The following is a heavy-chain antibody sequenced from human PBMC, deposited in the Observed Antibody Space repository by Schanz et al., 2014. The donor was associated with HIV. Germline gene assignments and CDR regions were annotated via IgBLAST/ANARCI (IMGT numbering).Heavy chain of an antibody. CDR3: AKDRNHYDSRYRGKGNYYYYGMDV. Sequence: QVQLVESGGGVVQPGRSLRLSCAASGFTFDSYGIHWVRQAPGKGLEWVAVISYDGTNKKFADSVKGRFTISRDNSKNTLYLQMKSLRPEDTAVYYCAKDRNHYDSRYRGKGNYYYYGMDVWGQGTTVTVSS. CDR2: ISYDGTNK. CDR1: GFTFDSYG. D-gene: IGHD3-22*01. J-gene: IGHJ6*02. V-gene: IGHV3-30*18.